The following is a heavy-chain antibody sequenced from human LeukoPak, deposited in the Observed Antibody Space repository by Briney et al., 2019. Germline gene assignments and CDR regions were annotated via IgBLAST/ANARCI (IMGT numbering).Heavy chain of an antibody. CDR2: MNPNSGNT. D-gene: IGHD6-6*01. Sequence: GASVKVSCKASGYTFTSYDINWVRQATGQGLEWMGWMNPNSGNTGYAQKFQGRVTMTRNTSISTAYMELSSLRSEDTAVYYCARVRGIAARRRAGNYYYYMDVWGKGTTVTVSS. CDR1: GYTFTSYD. CDR3: ARVRGIAARRRAGNYYYYMDV. J-gene: IGHJ6*03. V-gene: IGHV1-8*01.